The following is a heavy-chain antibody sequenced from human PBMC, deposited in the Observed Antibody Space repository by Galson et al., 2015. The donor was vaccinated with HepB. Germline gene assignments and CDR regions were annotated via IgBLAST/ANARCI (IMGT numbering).Heavy chain of an antibody. CDR3: ARDSSGSGPIY. CDR1: GGSISSGGYY. Sequence: LSLTCTVSGGSISSGGYYWSWIRQHPGKGLEWIGYIYYSGSTYYNPSLKSRVTISVDTSKNQFSLKLSSVTAADTAVYYCARDSSGSGPIYWGQGTLVTVSS. J-gene: IGHJ4*02. D-gene: IGHD3-22*01. V-gene: IGHV4-31*03. CDR2: IYYSGST.